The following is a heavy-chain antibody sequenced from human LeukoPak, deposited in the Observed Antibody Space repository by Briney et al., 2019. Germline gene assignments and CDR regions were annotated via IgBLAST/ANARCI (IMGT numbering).Heavy chain of an antibody. Sequence: GGSLRLSCAASGFTFSSYAVSWVRQAPGKGLEWVSAISGSGGSTYYADSVKGRFTISRDNSKNTLYLQMNSLRAEDTAVYYCARAKCSSTSCSPGYWGQGTLVTVSS. J-gene: IGHJ4*02. V-gene: IGHV3-23*01. CDR2: ISGSGGST. CDR1: GFTFSSYA. CDR3: ARAKCSSTSCSPGY. D-gene: IGHD2-2*01.